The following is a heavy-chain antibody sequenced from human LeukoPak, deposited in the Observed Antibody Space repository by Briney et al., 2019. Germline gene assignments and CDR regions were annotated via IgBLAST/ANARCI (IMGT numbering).Heavy chain of an antibody. D-gene: IGHD3-22*01. V-gene: IGHV3-21*01. CDR1: GFTFSSYS. CDR2: ISSSSYI. CDR3: ARDSSYYDSSGYGNDY. Sequence: GGSLRLSCAASGFTFSSYSMNWVRQAPGKGLEWVSSISSSSYIYYADSVKGRFTISRDNAKNSLYLQMNSLRAEDTAVYYCARDSSYYDSSGYGNDYWGQGTLVTVSS. J-gene: IGHJ4*02.